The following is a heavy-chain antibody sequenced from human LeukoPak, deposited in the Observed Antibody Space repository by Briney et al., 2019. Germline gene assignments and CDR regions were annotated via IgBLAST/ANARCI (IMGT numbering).Heavy chain of an antibody. J-gene: IGHJ4*02. CDR2: IYYSGST. CDR3: ARRRNDFWSGTEDY. V-gene: IGHV4-59*01. D-gene: IGHD3-3*01. CDR1: GGSISSYY. Sequence: SETLSLTCTVSGGSISSYYWSWIRQPPGKGLEWIGYIYYSGSTNYNPSLKSRVTISVDTSKNQFSLKLSSVTAADTAVYYCARRRNDFWSGTEDYWGQGTLVTVSS.